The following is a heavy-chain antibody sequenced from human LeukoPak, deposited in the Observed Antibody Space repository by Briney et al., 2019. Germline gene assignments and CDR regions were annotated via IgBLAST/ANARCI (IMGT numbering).Heavy chain of an antibody. Sequence: PSETLSLTCTVSGGSTSSYYWSWIRKPRGRGLEWIGYIYYSGSTNYNPSLKSRVTISIDTSKNPFSLNLSSVTAADTAVYYCARHSLFSNDGFGWSPGPFDLWGRGTLVTVSS. D-gene: IGHD1-1*01. J-gene: IGHJ2*01. V-gene: IGHV4-59*08. CDR1: GGSTSSYY. CDR3: ARHSLFSNDGFGWSPGPFDL. CDR2: IYYSGST.